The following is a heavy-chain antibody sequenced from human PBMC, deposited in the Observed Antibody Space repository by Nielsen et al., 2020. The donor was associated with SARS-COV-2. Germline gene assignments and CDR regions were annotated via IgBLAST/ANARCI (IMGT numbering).Heavy chain of an antibody. Sequence: GESLKISCNGFGYRFSSYWIGWVRQMPGKGLEWMGIIYPGDSDTRYSPSFEGQVTISADKSISTAYLQWSSLKASDTAMYYCARRMRGDYEFDYWGQGTLVTVSS. CDR3: ARRMRGDYEFDY. J-gene: IGHJ4*02. CDR2: IYPGDSDT. CDR1: GYRFSSYW. V-gene: IGHV5-51*01. D-gene: IGHD4-17*01.